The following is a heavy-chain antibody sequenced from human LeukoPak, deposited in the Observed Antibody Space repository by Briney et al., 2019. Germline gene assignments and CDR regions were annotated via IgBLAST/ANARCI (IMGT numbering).Heavy chain of an antibody. J-gene: IGHJ5*02. CDR2: ISSSSSYI. CDR1: GYTFSSYW. Sequence: PGGSLRLSCAASGYTFSSYWMHWVRQAPGKGLEWVSSISSSSSYIYYADSVKGRFTISRDNAKNSLYLQMNSLRAEDTAVYYCAREYCSSTSCDSNWFDPWGQGTLVTVSS. D-gene: IGHD2-2*01. V-gene: IGHV3-21*01. CDR3: AREYCSSTSCDSNWFDP.